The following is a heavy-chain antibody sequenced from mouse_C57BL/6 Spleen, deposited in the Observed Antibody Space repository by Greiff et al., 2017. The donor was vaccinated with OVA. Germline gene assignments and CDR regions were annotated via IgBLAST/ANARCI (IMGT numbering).Heavy chain of an antibody. D-gene: IGHD1-1*01. J-gene: IGHJ2*01. CDR1: GYSITSGYY. CDR2: ISYDGSN. CDR3: ARGFITTVVAPGDY. V-gene: IGHV3-6*01. Sequence: EVQLVESGPGLVKPSQSLSLTCSVTGYSITSGYYWNWIRQFPGNQLEWMGYISYDGSNNYNPSLKNRISITRDTSKNQFFLKLNSVTTEDTATYYSARGFITTVVAPGDYWGQGTTLTVSS.